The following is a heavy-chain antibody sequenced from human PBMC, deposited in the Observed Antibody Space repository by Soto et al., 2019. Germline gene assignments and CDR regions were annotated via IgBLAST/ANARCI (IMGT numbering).Heavy chain of an antibody. CDR1: GFTFNTW. CDR3: ATLGLQQAF. J-gene: IGHJ4*02. Sequence: GGSLRLSCAASGFTFNTWMHWVRQAPGEGLVWVSRIDSDGSITSYADSVKGRFTICRDNAKNTLYLQMNSLRAEDTAVYYCATLGLQQAFWGQGTLVTVSS. D-gene: IGHD2-21*02. V-gene: IGHV3-74*01. CDR2: IDSDGSIT.